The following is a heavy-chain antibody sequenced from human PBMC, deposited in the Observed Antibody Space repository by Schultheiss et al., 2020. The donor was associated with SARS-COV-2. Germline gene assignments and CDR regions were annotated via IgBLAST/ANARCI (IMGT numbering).Heavy chain of an antibody. CDR1: GGSIRSGESY. CDR3: ARRQWSPGDYYYGMDV. V-gene: IGHV4-30-4*01. CDR2: IDYSGST. Sequence: SETLSLTCTVSGGSIRSGESYWSWIRQSPGKGLEWIGYIDYSGSTNYNPSLKSRVSLSLDMSKNRFSLNLNSVTAADTAVYYCARRQWSPGDYYYGMDVWGQGTTVTVSS. J-gene: IGHJ6*02. D-gene: IGHD2-15*01.